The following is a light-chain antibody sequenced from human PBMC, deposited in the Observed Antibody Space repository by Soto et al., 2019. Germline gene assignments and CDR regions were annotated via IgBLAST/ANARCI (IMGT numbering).Light chain of an antibody. J-gene: IGKJ4*01. Sequence: DIQLTQSPSFLSASVGDRVTITCRASQGVNNYLAWYQQKPGKAPKLLIHTASTLQTGVPSRFSGSGSGTEFTLTISSLQPEDFAIYYCQQLNSYPLTFGGGTKVEI. CDR2: TAS. V-gene: IGKV1-9*01. CDR3: QQLNSYPLT. CDR1: QGVNNY.